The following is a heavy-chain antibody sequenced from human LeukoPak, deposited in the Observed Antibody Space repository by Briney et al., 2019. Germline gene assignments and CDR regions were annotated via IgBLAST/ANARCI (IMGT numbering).Heavy chain of an antibody. Sequence: SETLSLTCTVSGGSIGSYYWSWIRQPAGKGLEWIGRIYTSGSTNYNPSLKSRVTMSVDTSKNQFSLKLSSVTAADTAVYYCARYCSSTSCYGRYFDYWGQGTLVTVSS. D-gene: IGHD2-2*01. J-gene: IGHJ4*02. CDR1: GGSIGSYY. V-gene: IGHV4-4*07. CDR3: ARYCSSTSCYGRYFDY. CDR2: IYTSGST.